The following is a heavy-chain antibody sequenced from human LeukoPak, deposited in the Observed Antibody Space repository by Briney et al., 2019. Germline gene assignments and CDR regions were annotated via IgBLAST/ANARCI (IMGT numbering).Heavy chain of an antibody. CDR2: IIPILGIA. CDR3: ARDRVYGDPGDY. CDR1: GGTFSSYA. Sequence: PSASVKVSCKASGGTFSSYAISWVRQAPGQGLEWMGRIIPILGIANYAQKFQGRVTITADKSTSTAYMELSSLRSEDTAVYYCARDRVYGDPGDYWGQGTLVTVSS. V-gene: IGHV1-69*04. D-gene: IGHD4-17*01. J-gene: IGHJ4*02.